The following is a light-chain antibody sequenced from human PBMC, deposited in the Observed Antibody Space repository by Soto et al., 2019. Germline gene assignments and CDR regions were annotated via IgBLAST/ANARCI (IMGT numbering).Light chain of an antibody. CDR1: QSVLFSSNNKNY. J-gene: IGKJ5*01. Sequence: DIVMTQSPDSLAVSLGERATINCKSSQSVLFSSNNKNYLAWYQQKPGQPPKLLIYWASIRESGVPNRFSGSGSGTDFALTISSLQAEDVAVYYWQQSYRTPITFGQGTRLEIK. CDR2: WAS. CDR3: QQSYRTPIT. V-gene: IGKV4-1*01.